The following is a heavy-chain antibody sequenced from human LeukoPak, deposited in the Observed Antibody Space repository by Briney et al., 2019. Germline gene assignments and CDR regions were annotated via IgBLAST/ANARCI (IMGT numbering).Heavy chain of an antibody. CDR2: IKRDGSEK. CDR1: GFTFSTDW. D-gene: IGHD5-12*01. Sequence: PGGSLRLSCAASGFTFSTDWMSSVPQAPGKGLEWMANIKRDGSEKYYVASVKGRFTISRDNAKNSLYLQMNSLRAEDTAVYYCARPSPRAPRRGINSMDVWGQGTTVTVSS. V-gene: IGHV3-7*01. CDR3: ARPSPRAPRRGINSMDV. J-gene: IGHJ6*02.